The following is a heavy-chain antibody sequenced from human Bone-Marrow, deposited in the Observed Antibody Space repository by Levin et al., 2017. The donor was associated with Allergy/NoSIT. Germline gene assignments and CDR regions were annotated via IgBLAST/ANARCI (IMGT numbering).Heavy chain of an antibody. D-gene: IGHD1-26*01. Sequence: SETLSLTCAVSGGSISSGGYSWSWIRQPPGKGLEWIGYIYHSGSTYYNPSLKSRVTISVDRSKNQFSLKLSSVTAADTAVYYCARGGYSGSYYFDYWGQGTLVTVSS. V-gene: IGHV4-30-2*01. CDR1: GGSISSGGYS. CDR3: ARGGYSGSYYFDY. CDR2: IYHSGST. J-gene: IGHJ4*02.